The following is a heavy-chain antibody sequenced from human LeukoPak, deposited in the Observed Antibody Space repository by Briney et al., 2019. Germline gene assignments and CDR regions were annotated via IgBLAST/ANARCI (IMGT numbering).Heavy chain of an antibody. CDR1: GGSISSSSYY. CDR3: ARDSHSFNYDYVWGSYRRYWYFDL. D-gene: IGHD3-16*02. V-gene: IGHV4-39*02. J-gene: IGHJ2*01. CDR2: IYCSGST. Sequence: SETLSLTCTVSGGSISSSSYYWGWLRQPPGKGLEWIGSIYCSGSTYYNPSLKSRVTISVDTSKNQFSLKLSSVTAADTAVYYCARDSHSFNYDYVWGSYRRYWYFDLWGRGTLVTVSS.